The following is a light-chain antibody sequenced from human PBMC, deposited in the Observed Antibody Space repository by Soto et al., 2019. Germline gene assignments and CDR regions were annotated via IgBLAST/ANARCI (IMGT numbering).Light chain of an antibody. CDR3: QKYHSDPIT. V-gene: IGKV3-20*01. CDR1: QSVAANY. CDR2: GAS. J-gene: IGKJ5*01. Sequence: VVLTQSPGTVSLSPGERATLSCRASQSVAANYLAWYQQRRGQAPRLLIYGASSRATGIPDRFSGSGSGTDFTLTISSLQPEDVATYYCQKYHSDPITFGQGTRLEI.